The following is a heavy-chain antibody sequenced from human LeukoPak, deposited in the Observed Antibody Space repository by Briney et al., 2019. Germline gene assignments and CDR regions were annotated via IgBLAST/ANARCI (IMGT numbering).Heavy chain of an antibody. J-gene: IGHJ4*02. CDR2: ISGSGGST. CDR1: GFTFSSYA. Sequence: GGSLRLSCAASGFTFSSYAMSWVRQAPGKGLEWVSAISGSGGSTYYADSVKGRFPISRDNSKNTLYLQMNSLGAEDTAVYCCAKALRGGWLVIGGSQFDYWGQGTLVTVSS. CDR3: AKALRGGWLVIGGSQFDY. V-gene: IGHV3-23*01. D-gene: IGHD6-19*01.